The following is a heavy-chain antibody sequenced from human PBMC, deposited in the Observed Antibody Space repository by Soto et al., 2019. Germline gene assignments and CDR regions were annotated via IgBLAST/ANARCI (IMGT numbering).Heavy chain of an antibody. CDR3: ARFSRRDDAFDI. Sequence: ETLSLTCAVYGGSFSGYYWSWIRQPPGKGLEWIGEINHSGSTNYNPSLKSRVTISVDTSKNQFSLKLSSVTAADTAVYYCARFSRRDDAFDIWGQGTMVTVSS. V-gene: IGHV4-34*01. J-gene: IGHJ3*02. CDR2: INHSGST. CDR1: GGSFSGYY.